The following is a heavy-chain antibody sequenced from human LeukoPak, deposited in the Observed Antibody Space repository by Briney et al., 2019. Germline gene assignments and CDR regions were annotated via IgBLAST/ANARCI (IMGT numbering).Heavy chain of an antibody. CDR3: VRRGDASSGWGDHDF. CDR2: IGGSGDKT. J-gene: IGHJ4*02. Sequence: GGSLRLSCAASGFTFNRNTISWVRQAPGKGLEWVSTIGGSGDKTFYADSVKGRFTISRDNSKNMVHLQMNSLTGEDTALYYCVRRGDASSGWGDHDFWGQGALVTVSS. CDR1: GFTFNRNT. V-gene: IGHV3-23*01. D-gene: IGHD6-19*01.